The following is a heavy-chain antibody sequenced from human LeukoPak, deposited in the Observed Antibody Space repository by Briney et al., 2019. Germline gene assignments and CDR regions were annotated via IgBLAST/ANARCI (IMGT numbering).Heavy chain of an antibody. Sequence: GGSLRLSCEASGFTFGTYGMTWVRRSPGKGLEWVSGITGSSTWTYYADSVRGRFTISRDNARNTLHLQMNNLTADDTAIYYCARELVSLGTGYFDLWGRGTLVTVSS. CDR1: GFTFGTYG. D-gene: IGHD7-27*01. CDR3: ARELVSLGTGYFDL. V-gene: IGHV3-23*01. CDR2: ITGSSTWT. J-gene: IGHJ2*01.